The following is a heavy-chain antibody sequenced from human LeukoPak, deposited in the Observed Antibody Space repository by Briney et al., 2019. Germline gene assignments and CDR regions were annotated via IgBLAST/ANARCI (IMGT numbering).Heavy chain of an antibody. J-gene: IGHJ3*02. CDR2: ISGNGLYT. Sequence: GGSLRLSCASSGFTFGSQGFSWVRQGPGKGLEWVSGISGNGLYTYYADSVKGRFTISRDTSKNTLYLQMNSLKAEDTAVYYCANIKYRSDYLDEFGAFNIWGQGTMVAVSS. CDR1: GFTFGSQG. CDR3: ANIKYRSDYLDEFGAFNI. D-gene: IGHD5-18*01. V-gene: IGHV3-23*01.